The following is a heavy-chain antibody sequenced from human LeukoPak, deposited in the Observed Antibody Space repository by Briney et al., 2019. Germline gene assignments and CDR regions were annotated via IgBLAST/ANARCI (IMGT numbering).Heavy chain of an antibody. V-gene: IGHV3-49*03. Sequence: GGSLRLSCRGSGFIFGDYGMSWFRQAPGKGLEWVGFIRSKLYGGTREYAASVKGRFSISRDDSKSIAYLQMNSLRTEDTAVYYCTRRRIQQWFGFDYWGQGTLVTVSS. CDR3: TRRRIQQWFGFDY. D-gene: IGHD5-18*01. J-gene: IGHJ4*02. CDR1: GFIFGDYG. CDR2: IRSKLYGGTR.